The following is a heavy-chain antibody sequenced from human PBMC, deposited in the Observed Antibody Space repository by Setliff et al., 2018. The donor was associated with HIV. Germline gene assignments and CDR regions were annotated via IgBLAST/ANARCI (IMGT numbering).Heavy chain of an antibody. J-gene: IGHJ4*02. CDR1: GGSISNSRYY. CDR3: ARFEVTPVTTRDS. Sequence: SETLSLTCTVSGGSISNSRYYWSWIRQPPGKGLEWIGTIYYSGSTNYNPSLKSRVTISVDKSTNQFSLKMKSVTAADSAVYYCARFEVTPVTTRDSWGQGTLVTVSS. D-gene: IGHD4-17*01. V-gene: IGHV4-39*07. CDR2: IYYSGST.